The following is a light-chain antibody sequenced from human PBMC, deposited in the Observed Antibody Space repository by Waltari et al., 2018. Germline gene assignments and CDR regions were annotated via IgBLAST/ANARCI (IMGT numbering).Light chain of an antibody. V-gene: IGLV1-47*01. CDR2: RNN. CDR1: SYIIALNY. Sequence: QSGLTQPPSASGTPGQTVTISCSGSSYIIALNYVYWYQHLPGTAPKLLIFRNNQRPPGVPDRFSASKSDTSASLAVSGLRSEDEADYYCAAWDDSLSGLVVFGGGTKLTVL. CDR3: AAWDDSLSGLVV. J-gene: IGLJ2*01.